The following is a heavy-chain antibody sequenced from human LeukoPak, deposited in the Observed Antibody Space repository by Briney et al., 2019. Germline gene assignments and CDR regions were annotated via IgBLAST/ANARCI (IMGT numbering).Heavy chain of an antibody. D-gene: IGHD2-15*01. V-gene: IGHV5-51*01. CDR1: GYSFTSYW. CDR3: ARHPYCSGGSCYSNDAFDI. J-gene: IGHJ3*02. CDR2: IYPGDSDT. Sequence: GESLKISGKGSGYSFTSYWIGWVRQMPGKGLEWMGIIYPGDSDTRYSPSFQGQVTISADKSISTAYLQWSSLKASDTAMYYCARHPYCSGGSCYSNDAFDIWGQGTMVTVSS.